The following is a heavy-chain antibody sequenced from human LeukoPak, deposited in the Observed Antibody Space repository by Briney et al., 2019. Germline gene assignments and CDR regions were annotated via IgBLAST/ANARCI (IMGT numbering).Heavy chain of an antibody. CDR2: ISSSGSTI. CDR3: AREDDSSGYYYLPEYFQH. D-gene: IGHD3-22*01. V-gene: IGHV3-48*03. Sequence: GGSLRLSCAASGFTFSSYEMNWVRQAPGKGLEWVSYISSSGSTIYYVDSVKGRFTISRDNAKNSLYLQMNSLGAEDTAVYYCAREDDSSGYYYLPEYFQHWGQGTLVTVSS. J-gene: IGHJ1*01. CDR1: GFTFSSYE.